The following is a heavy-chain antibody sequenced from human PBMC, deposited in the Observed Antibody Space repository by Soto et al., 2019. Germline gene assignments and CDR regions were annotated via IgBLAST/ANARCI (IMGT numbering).Heavy chain of an antibody. D-gene: IGHD3-16*01. CDR1: GASFSPYH. V-gene: IGHV4-34*01. Sequence: SETLCLTCAIYGASFSPYHWSWIRQSPGKGLEWIGEVNLSGNTYYNPSFKTRVTMSVDASKNQFSLKMGSLTAADTAIYYCARSPTFYNYVWGTSTYWGQGALVTVSS. CDR2: VNLSGNT. CDR3: ARSPTFYNYVWGTSTY. J-gene: IGHJ4*02.